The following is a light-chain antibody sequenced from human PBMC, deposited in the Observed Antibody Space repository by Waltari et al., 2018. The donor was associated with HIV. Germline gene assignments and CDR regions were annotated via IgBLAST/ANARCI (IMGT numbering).Light chain of an antibody. Sequence: HSALTQPASISGSPGQSVTISCTRINRDLPVYDSVSWYHQLPTTAPHLMIFGVSIRPSGISHRFSGAKSGNTASLTISGLQTDDEGDYYCTSYTVRRALIFGGGTKLTVL. CDR3: TSYTVRRALI. J-gene: IGLJ2*01. V-gene: IGLV2-14*03. CDR1: NRDLPVYDS. CDR2: GVS.